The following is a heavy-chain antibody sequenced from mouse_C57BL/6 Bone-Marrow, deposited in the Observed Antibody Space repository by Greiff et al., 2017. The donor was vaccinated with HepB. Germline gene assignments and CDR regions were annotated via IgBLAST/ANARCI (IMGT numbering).Heavy chain of an antibody. Sequence: EVKLVESGGGLVQSGRSLRLSCATSGFTFSDFYMEWVRQAPGKGLEWIAASRNKANDYTTEYSASVKGRFIVSRDTSQSILYLQMNALRAEDTAIYYCARGLWYRSYWYFDVWGTGTTVTVSS. CDR2: SRNKANDYTT. CDR1: GFTFSDFY. D-gene: IGHD2-1*01. CDR3: ARGLWYRSYWYFDV. J-gene: IGHJ1*03. V-gene: IGHV7-1*01.